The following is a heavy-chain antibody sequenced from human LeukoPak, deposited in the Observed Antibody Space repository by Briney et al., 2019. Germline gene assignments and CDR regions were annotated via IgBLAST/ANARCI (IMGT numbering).Heavy chain of an antibody. J-gene: IGHJ4*02. CDR2: ISGSGGSA. V-gene: IGHV3-23*01. Sequence: PGRSRRLSCAASGFTLSSYAMRWVRPAAGKGLAWVSAISGSGGSALYADSVKGWFTITRSNSKNTLYLQMDSLRAEDTDVYYCAKVPRAVRGYFDYWGQGTLVTVSS. CDR3: AKVPRAVRGYFDY. CDR1: GFTLSSYA. D-gene: IGHD3-10*01.